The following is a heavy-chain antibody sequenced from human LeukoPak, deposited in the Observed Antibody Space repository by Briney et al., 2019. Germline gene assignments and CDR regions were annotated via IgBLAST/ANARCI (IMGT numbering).Heavy chain of an antibody. CDR1: GFTFSSYA. CDR3: AKDGLVGYYDSSGYYYVRFDY. D-gene: IGHD3-22*01. Sequence: GGSLRLSCAASGFTFSSYAMSWVRRAPGKGLEWVSAISGRGGSTYYADSVKGRFTISRDNSKNTLYLQMNSLRAEDTAVYYCAKDGLVGYYDSSGYYYVRFDYWGQGTLVTVSS. V-gene: IGHV3-23*01. CDR2: ISGRGGST. J-gene: IGHJ4*02.